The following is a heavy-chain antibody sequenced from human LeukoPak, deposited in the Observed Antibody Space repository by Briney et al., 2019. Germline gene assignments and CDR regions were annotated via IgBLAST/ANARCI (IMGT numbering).Heavy chain of an antibody. V-gene: IGHV4-39*02. D-gene: IGHD3-10*01. Sequence: SETLSLTCTVSGGSISSSSYYCGWIRQPPGKGLEWIGSIYYSGSTYYNPSLKSRVTISVDTSKNQFSLKLSSVTAADTAVYYCAREGPLVGVRGIYYFDYWGQGTLVTVSS. CDR3: AREGPLVGVRGIYYFDY. J-gene: IGHJ4*02. CDR2: IYYSGST. CDR1: GGSISSSSYY.